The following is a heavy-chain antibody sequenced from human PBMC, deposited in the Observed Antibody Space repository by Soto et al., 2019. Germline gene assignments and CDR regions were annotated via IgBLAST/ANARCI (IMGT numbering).Heavy chain of an antibody. D-gene: IGHD2-15*01. J-gene: IGHJ4*01. CDR1: GFTFSNYA. CDR2: ITSVGDST. V-gene: IGHV3-64D*06. CDR3: VKGNQLLRYYFEF. Sequence: GGSLRLSCSVSGFTFSNYAMHWVRQAPGKGLEYVSGITSVGDSTWHADSVKDRFTISRDNSKNTLFLQMSSLRGEDTAIYYCVKGNQLLRYYFEFWGNGTLAPAPQ.